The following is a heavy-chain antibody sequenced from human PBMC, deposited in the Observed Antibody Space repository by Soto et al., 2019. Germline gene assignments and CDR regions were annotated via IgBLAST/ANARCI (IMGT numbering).Heavy chain of an antibody. D-gene: IGHD2-8*01. CDR2: INPNSGGT. CDR3: ARVNGVAALNY. J-gene: IGHJ4*02. V-gene: IGHV1-2*04. Sequence: ASVKVSCKASGYTFTGYHMHWVRQAPGQGLEWMGWINPNSGGTNYAQKFQGWVTMTRDTSISTAYMELSRLRSDDTAVYYCARVNGVAALNYWGQGTLVTVSS. CDR1: GYTFTGYH.